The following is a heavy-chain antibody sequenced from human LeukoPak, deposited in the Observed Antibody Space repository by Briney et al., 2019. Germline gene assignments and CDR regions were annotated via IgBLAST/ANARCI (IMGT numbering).Heavy chain of an antibody. D-gene: IGHD6-13*01. CDR3: ATSLDAPGNY. CDR1: GFTFSTSW. V-gene: IGHV3-7*01. Sequence: GGSLRLSCVVSGFTFSTSWMAWFRQAPGKGLEWLANINKDGRQTYYVDSVKGRFTISRDNAENSLHLQMNSLRAEDTAVYYCATSLDAPGNYWGQGSLVTVSS. CDR2: INKDGRQT. J-gene: IGHJ4*02.